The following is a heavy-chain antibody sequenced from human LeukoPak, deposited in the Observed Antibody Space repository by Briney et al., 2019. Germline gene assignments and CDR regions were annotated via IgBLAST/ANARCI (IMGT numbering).Heavy chain of an antibody. Sequence: GGSLRLSCAASGFSISDYWVTWVRQAPGKGLEWVANIKQDGSEKTYVDSVKGRFTISRDNAKNSIFLQMNSLRVEDMAIYYCVRDGGTDWYDPWGQGTLVSVSS. V-gene: IGHV3-7*01. J-gene: IGHJ5*02. D-gene: IGHD3-16*01. CDR1: GFSISDYW. CDR3: VRDGGTDWYDP. CDR2: IKQDGSEK.